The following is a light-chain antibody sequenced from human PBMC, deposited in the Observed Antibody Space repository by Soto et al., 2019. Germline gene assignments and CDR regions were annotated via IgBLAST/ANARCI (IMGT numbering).Light chain of an antibody. J-gene: IGKJ5*01. CDR1: QSVSDK. CDR3: QQYNTSPIT. V-gene: IGKV3-15*01. CDR2: RAS. Sequence: EVLMPQSPDTLYVSPGERVTISCRASQSVSDKLAWYQQTTGQRPRILVYRASTRNLGIPARFSGSESGTEFTLTISSLQSEDFAIYYCQQYNTSPITFGQGTRLEIK.